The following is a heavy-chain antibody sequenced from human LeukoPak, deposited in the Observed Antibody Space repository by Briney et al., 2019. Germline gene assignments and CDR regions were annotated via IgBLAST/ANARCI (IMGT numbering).Heavy chain of an antibody. CDR2: MNPNSGNT. CDR1: RYTFTSYD. J-gene: IGHJ5*02. CDR3: ARKNYGSNRCFDP. Sequence: GASVKVSCKAYRYTFTSYDINWVRQATGQGLEWMGWMNPNSGNTEYVQKFQGRVTITRTTSTSTAYIELSSLRSEETAVYYCARKNYGSNRCFDPCGQGTLVPVSS. D-gene: IGHD4/OR15-4a*01. V-gene: IGHV1-8*01.